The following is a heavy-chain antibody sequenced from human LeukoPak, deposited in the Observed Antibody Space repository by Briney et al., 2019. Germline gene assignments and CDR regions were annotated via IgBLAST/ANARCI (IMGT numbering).Heavy chain of an antibody. V-gene: IGHV1-18*01. CDR2: ISAYNGNT. D-gene: IGHD6-19*01. Sequence: ASVKVSCKASGYTFTSYGISWVRQAPGQGQEWRGWISAYNGNTNYAQKLQGRVTMTTDTSTSTAYMELRSLRSDDTAVYYCARAGSIAVAGTPGYYYYGMDVWGQGTTVTVSS. CDR1: GYTFTSYG. J-gene: IGHJ6*02. CDR3: ARAGSIAVAGTPGYYYYGMDV.